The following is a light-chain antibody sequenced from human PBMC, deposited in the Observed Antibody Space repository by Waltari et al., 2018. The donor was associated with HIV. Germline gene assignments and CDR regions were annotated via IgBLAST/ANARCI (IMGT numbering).Light chain of an antibody. CDR3: QSAADTSGPWV. J-gene: IGLJ3*02. CDR1: SSPKQY. CDR2: KDS. V-gene: IGLV3-25*03. Sequence: SYELTQPPSVSVSPGQTARFTCSGDSSPKQYAYWYQQKPGQAPVLVIYKDSERPSGIPERFSGSSSGTTVTLTISGVQAEDEADYYCQSAADTSGPWVFGGGTKLTVL.